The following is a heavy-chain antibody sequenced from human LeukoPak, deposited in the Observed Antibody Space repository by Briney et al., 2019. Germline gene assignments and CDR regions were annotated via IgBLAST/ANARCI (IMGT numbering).Heavy chain of an antibody. CDR2: IYPGDSDT. CDR3: ARHRGWFGELLD. Sequence: GESLQISCLGSGFSFTSYWVGWVRQMPGKGLEWMGIIYPGDSDTRYSPSFQGQVTISADKSISTAYLQWSSLKASDTAMYYCARHRGWFGELLDWGQGTLVTVSS. J-gene: IGHJ4*02. CDR1: GFSFTSYW. V-gene: IGHV5-51*01. D-gene: IGHD3-10*01.